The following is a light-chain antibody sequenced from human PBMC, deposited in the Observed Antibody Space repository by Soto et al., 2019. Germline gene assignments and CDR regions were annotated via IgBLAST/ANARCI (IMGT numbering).Light chain of an antibody. CDR1: QSVSSTN. Sequence: ENVLTQSPGTLSLSPGERATLSCRASQSVSSTNLAWYQRKPGRAPRLLIYGVSNRATGIPDRFSGSGSGTGFTLTISRLDPEDFAGYYCQHYDNCVWTFGQGNKVEV. CDR2: GVS. V-gene: IGKV3-20*01. CDR3: QHYDNCVWT. J-gene: IGKJ1*01.